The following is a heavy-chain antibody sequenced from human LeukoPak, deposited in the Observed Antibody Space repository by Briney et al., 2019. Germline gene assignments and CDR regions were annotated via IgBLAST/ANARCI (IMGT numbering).Heavy chain of an antibody. CDR2: IYPGDSDT. J-gene: IGHJ6*02. CDR3: ARYGTYYGMDV. Sequence: ESLKISCKGSGYSFISTWIAWVRQMPGKGLECMGIIYPGDSDTRYSPSFQGQVTISADKSISTAYLQWSSLKASDTAIYYCARYGTYYGMDVWGQGTTVTVSS. V-gene: IGHV5-51*01. D-gene: IGHD3-10*01. CDR1: GYSFISTW.